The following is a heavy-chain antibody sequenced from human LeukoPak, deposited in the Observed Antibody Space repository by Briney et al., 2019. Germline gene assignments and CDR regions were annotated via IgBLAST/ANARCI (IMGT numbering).Heavy chain of an antibody. CDR1: GDSTSSGDYY. CDR2: IDNTGNT. J-gene: IGHJ3*02. CDR3: ARDADWAYDAFDI. Sequence: ASQTLSLTCTVSGDSTSSGDYYWSWIRQPPGKGLEWIGNIDNTGNTYYNPSLKGRATTSEDTSKNQFSLKLSSVTAADTAVYYCARDADWAYDAFDIWGQGTMVTVSS. D-gene: IGHD3-9*01. V-gene: IGHV4-30-4*01.